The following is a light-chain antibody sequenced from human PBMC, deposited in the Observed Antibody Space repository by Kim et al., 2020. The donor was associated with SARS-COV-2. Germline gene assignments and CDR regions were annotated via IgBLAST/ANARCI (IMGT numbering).Light chain of an antibody. CDR1: GGHISNP. V-gene: IGLV4-69*01. CDR3: QTWGTGIWV. CDR2: LNSDGSH. J-gene: IGLJ3*02. Sequence: ASARPTSPLSGGHISNPTALHQQQAAKGPRYLLTLNSDGSHSKGDVTPDRFSGSSSGAERYLTISGLQSDDEADYYCQTWGTGIWVFGGGTQLTVL.